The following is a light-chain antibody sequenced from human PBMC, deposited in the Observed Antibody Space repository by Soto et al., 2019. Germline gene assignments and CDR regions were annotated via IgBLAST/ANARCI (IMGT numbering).Light chain of an antibody. V-gene: IGLV2-14*01. J-gene: IGLJ1*01. CDR3: SEYTSSSTLYV. CDR2: EVS. Sequence: QPALTQPASVAGSPGQSITISCTGTSSDVGGYNYVSWYQQHPGKAPKLMIYEVSNRPSGVSNRFSGSKSGNTASLTISGLKAEDEADYYCSEYTSSSTLYVFGKATKVTVL. CDR1: SSDVGGYNY.